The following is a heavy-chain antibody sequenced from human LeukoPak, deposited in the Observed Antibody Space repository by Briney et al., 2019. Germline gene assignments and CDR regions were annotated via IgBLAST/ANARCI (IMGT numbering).Heavy chain of an antibody. CDR2: ISISGETS. V-gene: IGHV3-11*01. J-gene: IGHJ4*02. CDR1: GFTFSDHY. CDR3: DSGNKVDY. D-gene: IGHD1-14*01. Sequence: PGGSLRLSCAASGFTFSDHYMSWIRQAPGKGLEWLSHISISGETSYNADSVKGRFTISRDNGKSTLYLQMNSLRVEDTAVYYGDSGNKVDYWGQGTLVTVSS.